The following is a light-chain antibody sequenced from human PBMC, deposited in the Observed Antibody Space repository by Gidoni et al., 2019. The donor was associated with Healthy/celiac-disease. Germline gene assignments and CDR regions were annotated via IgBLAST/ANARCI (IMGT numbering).Light chain of an antibody. J-gene: IGLJ3*02. Sequence: QSVLTHPPSASGTLGQRVTISCSGSSSNIGSKTVNWYKQLPGTAPKLLIYSNNRRPSGVPDRFSGSKSGTSASLAISGLQSEDEADYYCAAWDDSLNGWVFGGGTKLTVL. CDR3: AAWDDSLNGWV. CDR1: SSNIGSKT. CDR2: SNN. V-gene: IGLV1-44*01.